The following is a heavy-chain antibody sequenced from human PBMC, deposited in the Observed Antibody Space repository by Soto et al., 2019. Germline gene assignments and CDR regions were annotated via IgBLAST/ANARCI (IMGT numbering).Heavy chain of an antibody. Sequence: EVQLVESGGGLVQPGRSLRLSCAASGFTFDDYAMHWVRQAPGKGLEWVSGISWNSGSIGYADSVKGRFTISRDNAKNSLYLQMNSLRAEDTALYYCAQGGLRYSSGWYSFDPWGQGTLVTVSS. CDR2: ISWNSGSI. D-gene: IGHD6-19*01. J-gene: IGHJ5*02. V-gene: IGHV3-9*01. CDR3: AQGGLRYSSGWYSFDP. CDR1: GFTFDDYA.